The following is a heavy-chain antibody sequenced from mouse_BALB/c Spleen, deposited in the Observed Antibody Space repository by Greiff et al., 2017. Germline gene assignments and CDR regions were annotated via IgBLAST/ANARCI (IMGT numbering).Heavy chain of an antibody. CDR1: GFTFSDYG. CDR2: ISNLAYSI. D-gene: IGHD2-4*01. Sequence: EVQLVESGGGLVQPGGSRKLSCAASGFTFSDYGMAWVRQAPGKGPEWVAFISNLAYSIYYADTVTGRFTISRENAKNTLYLEMSSLRSEDTAMYYCARDLDYDEGGYAMDYWGQGTSVTVSS. V-gene: IGHV5-15*02. CDR3: ARDLDYDEGGYAMDY. J-gene: IGHJ4*01.